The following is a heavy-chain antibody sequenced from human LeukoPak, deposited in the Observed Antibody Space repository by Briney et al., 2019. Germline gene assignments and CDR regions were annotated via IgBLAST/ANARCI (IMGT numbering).Heavy chain of an antibody. J-gene: IGHJ3*02. CDR2: IGGSGGST. CDR3: ARAVYSGSYPATAFDI. D-gene: IGHD1-26*01. Sequence: GGSLRLSCAASGFTFSSYAMSWVRQAPGKGLEWVSAIGGSGGSTYYADSVKGRFTISRDNSKNTLYLQMNSLRAEDTAVYYCARAVYSGSYPATAFDIWGQGTMVTVSS. V-gene: IGHV3-23*01. CDR1: GFTFSSYA.